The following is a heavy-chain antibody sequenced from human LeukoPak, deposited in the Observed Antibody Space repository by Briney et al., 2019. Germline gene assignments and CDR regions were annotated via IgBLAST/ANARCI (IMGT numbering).Heavy chain of an antibody. J-gene: IGHJ4*02. Sequence: SETLSLTCTVSGGSISSSSYYWGWIRQPPGKGLEWIGSIYYSGSTYYNPSLKSRVTISVDTSKNQFSLKLSSVTAADTAVYYCAGDVNSSGYYYFDYWGQGTLVTVSS. D-gene: IGHD3-22*01. CDR2: IYYSGST. CDR3: AGDVNSSGYYYFDY. CDR1: GGSISSSSYY. V-gene: IGHV4-39*01.